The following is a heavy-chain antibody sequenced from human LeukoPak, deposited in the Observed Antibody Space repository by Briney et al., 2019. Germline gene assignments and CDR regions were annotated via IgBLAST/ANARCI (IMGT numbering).Heavy chain of an antibody. Sequence: QTGGSLRLSCAASRFTFSTYAMTWVRQGPGKGLEWVSTTSVSGDKTYYADSVKGRFTISRGNARSTLFLQMNSLTAEDTAVYFCARDGRGDYPKFDLWGQGTLVTVSS. D-gene: IGHD4-17*01. CDR1: RFTFSTYA. CDR2: TSVSGDKT. J-gene: IGHJ4*02. CDR3: ARDGRGDYPKFDL. V-gene: IGHV3-23*01.